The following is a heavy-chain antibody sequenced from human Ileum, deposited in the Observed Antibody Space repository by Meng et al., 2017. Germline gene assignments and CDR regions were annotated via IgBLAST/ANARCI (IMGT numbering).Heavy chain of an antibody. D-gene: IGHD3-22*01. J-gene: IGHJ4*02. Sequence: QGPLPGSGPRLVKPSGPLSLTCAVSGTWWSWVRQPPGKGLEWIGEIFQSGRTNYNPSLKSRVTISIDKSKSQISLQLSAVTAADTAVYSCATSNDRDVYYLGYWGQGTLVTVSS. CDR2: IFQSGRT. CDR1: GTW. V-gene: IGHV4-4*02. CDR3: ATSNDRDVYYLGY.